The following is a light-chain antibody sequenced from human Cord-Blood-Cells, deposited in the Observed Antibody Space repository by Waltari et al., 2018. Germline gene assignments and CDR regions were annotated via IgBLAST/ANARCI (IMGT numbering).Light chain of an antibody. CDR2: LGS. Sequence: DIVMTQSPLSLPVTPGEPASISCRSSQSFLHSNGYNYLDWYLQKPGQSPQLLIYLGSNRASGVPDRFSGSGSGTDFTLKISRVEAEDVGVYYCMQALQTITFGQGTRLEIK. CDR3: MQALQTIT. V-gene: IGKV2-28*01. J-gene: IGKJ5*01. CDR1: QSFLHSNGYNY.